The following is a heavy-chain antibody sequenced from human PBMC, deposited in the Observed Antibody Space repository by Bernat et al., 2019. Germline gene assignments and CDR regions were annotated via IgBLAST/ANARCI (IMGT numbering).Heavy chain of an antibody. CDR2: IWYDGSHK. CDR1: GFMFNIYA. V-gene: IGHV3-33*03. Sequence: QVQLVESGGGVVQPGRSLRLSCAASGFMFNIYAMHWVRQAPGMGLEWVAVIWYDGSHKFYADSVKGRFNISRDNAKNTLYLQMNSLRDDDTALYYCARSYGDYRKSGSDDAFDIWGQGTMVTVS. D-gene: IGHD4-17*01. J-gene: IGHJ3*02. CDR3: ARSYGDYRKSGSDDAFDI.